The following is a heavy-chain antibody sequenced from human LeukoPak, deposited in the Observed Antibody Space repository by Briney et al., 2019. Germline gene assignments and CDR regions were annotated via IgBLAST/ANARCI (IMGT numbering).Heavy chain of an antibody. CDR3: TRDRGRFGELPFDY. CDR1: GFTFGDYA. CDR2: IRSKAYGGTT. J-gene: IGHJ4*02. D-gene: IGHD3-10*01. V-gene: IGHV3-49*04. Sequence: PGGSLRLSCTASGFTFGDYAMSWVRQAPGKGLEWVGFIRSKAYGGTTEYAASVKGRFTISRDDSKSIAYLQMNSLKTEDTAVYYCTRDRGRFGELPFDYWGQGTLVTVSS.